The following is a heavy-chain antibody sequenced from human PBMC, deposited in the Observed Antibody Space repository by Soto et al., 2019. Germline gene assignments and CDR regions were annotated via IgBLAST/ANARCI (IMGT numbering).Heavy chain of an antibody. Sequence: QVQLVQSGAEVKKPGSSVKVSCKASGGTFSSYAISWVRQAPGQGLEWMGGIIPIFGTANYAQKFQGRVTITAEQSTKPAYIGLGRLRFEGTGVYFCAGWLLSGLWSWPLDYWGQGTLVTVSS. J-gene: IGHJ4*02. CDR3: AGWLLSGLWSWPLDY. CDR2: IIPIFGTA. V-gene: IGHV1-69*01. D-gene: IGHD3-3*01. CDR1: GGTFSSYA.